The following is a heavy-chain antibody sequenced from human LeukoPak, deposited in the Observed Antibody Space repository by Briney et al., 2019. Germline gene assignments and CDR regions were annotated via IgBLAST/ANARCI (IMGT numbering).Heavy chain of an antibody. J-gene: IGHJ4*02. D-gene: IGHD3-3*01. CDR1: GFTFSSYA. V-gene: IGHV3-64D*06. Sequence: PWGSLRLSCSASGFTFSSYAMHWVRQAPGKGLEYVSAISSNGGSTYYADSVNGRFTISRDNSNNMLYIQITSMTAENTADYYCVTEVFGVVTKDYWGQGTLVTVSS. CDR3: VTEVFGVVTKDY. CDR2: ISSNGGST.